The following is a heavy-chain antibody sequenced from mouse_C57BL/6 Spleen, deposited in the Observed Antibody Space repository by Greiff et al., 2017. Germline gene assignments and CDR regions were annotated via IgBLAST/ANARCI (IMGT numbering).Heavy chain of an antibody. D-gene: IGHD2-5*01. J-gene: IGHJ3*01. Sequence: SGPELVKPGASVKIPCKASGYTFTDYNMDWVKQSHGKSLEWIGDINPNNGGTIYNQKFKGKATLTVDKSSSTAYMELRSLTSEDTAVYYCARKSNYDWFAYWGQGTLVTVSA. V-gene: IGHV1-18*01. CDR3: ARKSNYDWFAY. CDR1: GYTFTDYN. CDR2: INPNNGGT.